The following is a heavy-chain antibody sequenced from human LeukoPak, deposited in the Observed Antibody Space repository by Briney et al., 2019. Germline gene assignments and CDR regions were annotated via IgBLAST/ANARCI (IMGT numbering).Heavy chain of an antibody. CDR3: ARDLYYGSGSPPY. D-gene: IGHD3-10*01. V-gene: IGHV3-48*03. CDR2: ISSSGSTI. J-gene: IGHJ4*02. CDR1: GYTFSSYE. Sequence: GGSLRLSCAASGYTFSSYEMNWVRQAPGKGLEWVSYISSSGSTIYYADSVKGRFTISRDNAKNSLYLQMNSLRAEDTAVYYCARDLYYGSGSPPYWGQGTLVTVSS.